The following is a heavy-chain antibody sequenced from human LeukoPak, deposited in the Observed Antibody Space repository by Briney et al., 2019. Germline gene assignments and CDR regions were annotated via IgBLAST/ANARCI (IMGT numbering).Heavy chain of an antibody. J-gene: IGHJ4*02. CDR3: ATVAGHLSHSAY. CDR2: IWHDWSNK. Sequence: GGSLTLSCTTSGFTFSSYGLHWVRQAPGKGLEWVAVIWHDWSNKYYRDSVKGRFTISRDDSKSTLYLQMNSLRVDDTAVYYCATVAGHLSHSAYCGQGTLVTASS. V-gene: IGHV3-33*01. D-gene: IGHD2-21*01. CDR1: GFTFSSYG.